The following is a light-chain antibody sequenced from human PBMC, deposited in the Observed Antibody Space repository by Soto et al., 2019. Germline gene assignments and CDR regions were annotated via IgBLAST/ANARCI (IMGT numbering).Light chain of an antibody. J-gene: IGKJ1*01. CDR1: QSISRN. CDR3: LQYDNWPPWT. Sequence: DMVLTRSPATLTFSTGERATLSFRASQSISRNLAWYQQKPGQAPRLLIYGASTRATGIPARFSGSGSGTEFTLTISSLQSEDFALYYCLQYDNWPPWTFGQGTKVDIK. V-gene: IGKV3-15*01. CDR2: GAS.